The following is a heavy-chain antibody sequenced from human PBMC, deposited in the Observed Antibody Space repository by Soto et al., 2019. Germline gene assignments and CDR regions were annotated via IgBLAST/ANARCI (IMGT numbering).Heavy chain of an antibody. J-gene: IGHJ4*01. Sequence: GASVKVSCKASGYKFTNYGFTCVRQAPGQGLEWVGWISAYNGNTDYAQNLQDRVTMTTDTSTTTAYMELRSLRSDDTAVYYCARNMWGTGDFDYWGHGTLVTVSS. CDR3: ARNMWGTGDFDY. CDR2: ISAYNGNT. CDR1: GYKFTNYG. V-gene: IGHV1-18*01. D-gene: IGHD7-27*01.